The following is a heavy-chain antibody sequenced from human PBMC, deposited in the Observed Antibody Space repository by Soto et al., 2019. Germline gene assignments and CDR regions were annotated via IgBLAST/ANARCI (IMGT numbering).Heavy chain of an antibody. CDR3: ASDLSAGTSWYESDS. J-gene: IGHJ4*02. CDR2: IHHTGST. V-gene: IGHV4-59*01. Sequence: PSGTLSLTCTVSGDSIRTSYWSWIRQPPGKGLEWIGYIHHTGSTNSNPSLKSRVTISADTSKNQFSLKVASVTSGDTAVYYCASDLSAGTSWYESDSRGQ. D-gene: IGHD6-13*01. CDR1: GDSIRTSY.